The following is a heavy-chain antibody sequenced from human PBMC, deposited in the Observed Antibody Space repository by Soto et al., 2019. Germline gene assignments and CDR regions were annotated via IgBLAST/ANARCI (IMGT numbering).Heavy chain of an antibody. Sequence: EMQLVESGGIVVQPGGSLRLSCAASGFTFDDYAMWWVRQAPGKGLAWVSLINWDGDETYYADSVKGRFTISRDNTNNSVYLQMSSLRTEDTALYYCAKGATVTTHYQYYGVDVWGQGTTVTVSS. J-gene: IGHJ6*02. V-gene: IGHV3-43D*04. CDR1: GFTFDDYA. CDR2: INWDGDET. CDR3: AKGATVTTHYQYYGVDV. D-gene: IGHD4-17*01.